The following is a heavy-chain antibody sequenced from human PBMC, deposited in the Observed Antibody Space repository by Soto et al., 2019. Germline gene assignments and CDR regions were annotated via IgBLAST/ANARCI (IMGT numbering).Heavy chain of an antibody. CDR1: GYIFTSFG. CDR3: TRGAGQGSGSYD. Sequence: QVQLVQSGAEVKKPGASVKVSCKASGYIFTSFGITWVRQAPGQGLEWMGWVSTYNGNTNYAQKLQGRVTMSTDTSTSTAYMELRSLRSDDTAVYYCTRGAGQGSGSYDWGQGTLVTVSS. CDR2: VSTYNGNT. V-gene: IGHV1-18*01. J-gene: IGHJ4*02. D-gene: IGHD3-10*01.